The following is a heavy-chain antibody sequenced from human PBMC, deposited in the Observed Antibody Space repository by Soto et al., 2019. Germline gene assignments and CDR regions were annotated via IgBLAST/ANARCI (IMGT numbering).Heavy chain of an antibody. CDR1: GFTFSSYA. Sequence: QVQLVESGGVVVQPGRSLRLSCAASGFTFSSYAMHWVRQAPGKGLEWVAVISYDGSNKYYADSVKGRFTISRDNSKNTLYLQMNSLRAEDTAVYYCARETYYDFWSGPYYGMDVWGQGTTVTVSS. J-gene: IGHJ6*02. CDR3: ARETYYDFWSGPYYGMDV. D-gene: IGHD3-3*01. V-gene: IGHV3-30-3*01. CDR2: ISYDGSNK.